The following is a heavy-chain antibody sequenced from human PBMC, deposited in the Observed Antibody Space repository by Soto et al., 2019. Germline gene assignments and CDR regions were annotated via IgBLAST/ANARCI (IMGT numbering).Heavy chain of an antibody. CDR2: LYSNGTT. Sequence: GGSLRLSCAASGFTVNTNYMNWVRLAPGKGLEWVSVLYSNGTTYYADSVKGRFTISRDNSKNTLYLQMSSLRAEDTAVYYCAKHYYDFWSGYYENYYYYYMDVWGKGTTVTVSS. CDR1: GFTVNTNY. J-gene: IGHJ6*03. CDR3: AKHYYDFWSGYYENYYYYYMDV. V-gene: IGHV3-66*04. D-gene: IGHD3-3*01.